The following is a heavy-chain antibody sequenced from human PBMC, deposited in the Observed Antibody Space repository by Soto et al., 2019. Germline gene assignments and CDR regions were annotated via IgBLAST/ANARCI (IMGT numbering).Heavy chain of an antibody. CDR3: VRDIKHGATWSSRFPY. CDR2: TYYSGST. J-gene: IGHJ1*01. CDR1: GGSPSRGSYF. Sequence: PETRCVRCTGSGGSPSRGSYFWCCIRQAPGKGLEWIGYTYYSGSTTYNPSLKSRVTISVDTSKNPFSLKLSSVTAADTAVYYCVRDIKHGATWSSRFPYSAQCPPLTV. V-gene: IGHV4-61*01. D-gene: IGHD2-8*02.